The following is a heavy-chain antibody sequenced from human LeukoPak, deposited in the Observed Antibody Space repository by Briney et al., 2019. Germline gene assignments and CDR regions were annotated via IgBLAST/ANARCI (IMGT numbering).Heavy chain of an antibody. D-gene: IGHD6-13*01. CDR1: GFTFSSSA. CDR2: INHSGST. J-gene: IGHJ4*02. CDR3: ARGISVGAAADYFDY. V-gene: IGHV4-34*01. Sequence: GSLRLSCAASGFTFSSSAMSWIRQPPGKGLEWIGEINHSGSTNYNPSLKSRVTISVDTSKNQFSLKLSSVTAADTAVYYCARGISVGAAADYFDYWGQGTLVTVSS.